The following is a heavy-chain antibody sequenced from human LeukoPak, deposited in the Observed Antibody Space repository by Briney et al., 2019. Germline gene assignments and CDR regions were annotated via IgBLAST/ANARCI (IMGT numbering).Heavy chain of an antibody. D-gene: IGHD2-8*01. CDR1: GGSFSGYY. J-gene: IGHJ4*02. CDR3: AXXXXXXXXGXXYTVFRPPYFDY. V-gene: IGHV4-34*01. CDR2: INHSGST. Sequence: PSETLSLTCAVYGGSFSGYYWSWIRQPPGKGLEWIGEINHSGSTNYNPSLKSRVTISVDTSKNQFSLKLSSVTAADTAVYYCAXXXXXXXXGXXYTVFRPPYFDYWGQGTLVTVSS.